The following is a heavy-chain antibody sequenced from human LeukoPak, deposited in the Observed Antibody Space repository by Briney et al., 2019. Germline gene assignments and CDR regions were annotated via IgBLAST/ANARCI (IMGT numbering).Heavy chain of an antibody. J-gene: IGHJ4*02. V-gene: IGHV1-2*02. CDR3: ARISPIAVAGSDY. Sequence: ASVKVSCKASGYTCTGYYMHLVRQAAGQGLEWMGWINPNSGGTNYAQKFQGRVTMTRDTSISTAYMELSRLRSDDTAVYYCARISPIAVAGSDYWGQGTLVTVSS. D-gene: IGHD6-19*01. CDR1: GYTCTGYY. CDR2: INPNSGGT.